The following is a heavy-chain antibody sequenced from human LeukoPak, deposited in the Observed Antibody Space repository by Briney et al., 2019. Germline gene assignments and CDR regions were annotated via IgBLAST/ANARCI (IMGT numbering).Heavy chain of an antibody. CDR3: ARDLVTVTKGFDI. Sequence: SETLSLTCAVSDDSFSSHYWTWIRQPPGKELEWIGYISYIGSTNYNPSLKSRVTISIDTSKNQFSLKLTSVTAADTTVYYCARDLVTVTKGFDIWGQGTVVSVSS. CDR1: DDSFSSHY. D-gene: IGHD4-17*01. CDR2: ISYIGST. V-gene: IGHV4-59*11. J-gene: IGHJ3*02.